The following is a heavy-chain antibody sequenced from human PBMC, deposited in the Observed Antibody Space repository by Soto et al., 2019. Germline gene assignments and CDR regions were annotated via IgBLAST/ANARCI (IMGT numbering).Heavy chain of an antibody. CDR1: GGTFSTSA. V-gene: IGHV1-69*12. Sequence: QVQLVQSGAEVKKPGSSVKVSCKASGGTFSTSAISWVRQAPGQGLEWVGGIMPVFPTPDYAQKFQGRVTITADESTPTAYLELPSLRTDDTAVYYCARDNNRLKLGSDYSCILDVWGQGNAITVSS. D-gene: IGHD4-17*01. J-gene: IGHJ6*02. CDR3: ARDNNRLKLGSDYSCILDV. CDR2: IMPVFPTP.